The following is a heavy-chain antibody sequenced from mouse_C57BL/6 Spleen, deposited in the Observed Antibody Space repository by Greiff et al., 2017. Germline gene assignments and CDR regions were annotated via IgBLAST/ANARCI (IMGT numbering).Heavy chain of an antibody. CDR3: ATRNLDQELGCAY. CDR1: GYTFTSYW. D-gene: IGHD2-1*01. V-gene: IGHV1-69*01. J-gene: IGHJ3*01. CDR2: LDPPDSYT. Sequence: VQLQQPAAELVLPGASVQLSCKASGYTFTSYWLHWVKQRPGQGLAWIGELDPPDSYTNYNHKFKGKSTLTVDKSSSTADMQLSSLTSEYSAVYYCATRNLDQELGCAYWGQGTLVTVAA.